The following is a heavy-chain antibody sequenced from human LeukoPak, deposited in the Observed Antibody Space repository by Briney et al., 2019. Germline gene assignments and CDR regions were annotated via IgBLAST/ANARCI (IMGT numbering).Heavy chain of an antibody. J-gene: IGHJ4*02. D-gene: IGHD5-24*01. V-gene: IGHV3-74*01. CDR1: GITFSSYW. Sequence: GGSLRLSCAASGITFSSYWMNWVPQAPGKGLVWVSRINSDGSSTSYADSVKGRFTISRDNAKNTLYLQMNSLRGEDTAVYYCARGTGYSVFDYWGQGTLVTVSS. CDR3: ARGTGYSVFDY. CDR2: INSDGSST.